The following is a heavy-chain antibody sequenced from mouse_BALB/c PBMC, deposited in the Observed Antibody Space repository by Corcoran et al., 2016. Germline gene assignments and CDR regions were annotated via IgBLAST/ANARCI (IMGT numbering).Heavy chain of an antibody. D-gene: IGHD6-1*01. V-gene: IGHV9-3-1*01. J-gene: IGHJ4*01. CDR1: GYTFTNYG. CDR3: AREPYAMDY. Sequence: QIQLVQSGPELKKHGETVKISCKASGYTFTNYGMNWVKQAPGKGLKWMGWINTYTGEPTYADDFKGRFAFSLESSVSTAYLQINNLKNEDTATYFCAREPYAMDYWGQGTSVTVSS. CDR2: INTYTGEP.